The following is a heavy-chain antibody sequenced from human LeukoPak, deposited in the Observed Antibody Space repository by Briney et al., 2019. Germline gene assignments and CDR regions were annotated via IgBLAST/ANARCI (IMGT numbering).Heavy chain of an antibody. CDR2: IIPILGIA. V-gene: IGHV1-69*04. J-gene: IGHJ5*02. Sequence: SVKASCKASGGTFSSYAISWVRQAPGQGLEWMGRIIPILGIANYAQKFQGRVTITADKSTSTAYMELSSLRSEDTAVYYCVVVAATPHWFDPWGQGTLVTVSS. CDR3: VVVAATPHWFDP. CDR1: GGTFSSYA. D-gene: IGHD2-15*01.